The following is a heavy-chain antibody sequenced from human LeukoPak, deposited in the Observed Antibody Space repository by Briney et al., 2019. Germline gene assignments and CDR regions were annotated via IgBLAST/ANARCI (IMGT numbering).Heavy chain of an antibody. J-gene: IGHJ4*02. D-gene: IGHD6-19*01. CDR1: GGSISSYY. Sequence: PSETLSLTCTVSGGSISSYYWSWIRQPPGKGLEWIGYIYYSGSTNYNPSLKSRVTISVDTSKSQFSLKLHSVTAADTAVYYCATRPGTGWAGVFDYWGQGALVTVSS. V-gene: IGHV4-59*01. CDR2: IYYSGST. CDR3: ATRPGTGWAGVFDY.